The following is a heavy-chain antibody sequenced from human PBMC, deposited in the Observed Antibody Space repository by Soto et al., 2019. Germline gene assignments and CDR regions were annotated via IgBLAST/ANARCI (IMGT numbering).Heavy chain of an antibody. Sequence: QLQLQESGSGLVKPSQTLSLTCAVSGGSISSGGYSWRWIRQPPGKGMEWVAYIYHSGSTYSNPSLKSRVTISVNRSKNQFSLRLSSVTAGDTAVYYCARAMTTVTTFEYWGQGTLVTVSS. V-gene: IGHV4-30-2*01. D-gene: IGHD4-17*01. CDR2: IYHSGST. CDR3: ARAMTTVTTFEY. J-gene: IGHJ4*02. CDR1: GGSISSGGYS.